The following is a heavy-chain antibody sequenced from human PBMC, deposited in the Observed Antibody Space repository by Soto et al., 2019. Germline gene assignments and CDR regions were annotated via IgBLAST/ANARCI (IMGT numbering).Heavy chain of an antibody. CDR3: AKDTEGGDYVPNWFDP. CDR1: GFTFSSYS. J-gene: IGHJ5*02. Sequence: GGSLRLSCAASGFTFSSYSMNWVRQAPGKGLEWVSFISCNRSNKYYADSVKGRFTISRDNSKNTLYLQMNSLRAEDTAVYYCAKDTEGGDYVPNWFDPWGQGTLVTVSS. D-gene: IGHD4-17*01. CDR2: ISCNRSNK. V-gene: IGHV3-30*18.